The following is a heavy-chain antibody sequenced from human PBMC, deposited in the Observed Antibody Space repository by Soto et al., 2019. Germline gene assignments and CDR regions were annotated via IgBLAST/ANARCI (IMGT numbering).Heavy chain of an antibody. J-gene: IGHJ4*02. V-gene: IGHV4-34*01. CDR1: GGSFRGYY. D-gene: IGHD3-10*01. CDR2: INHSGST. Sequence: SETLSLTCAVYGGSFRGYYWSWIRQPPGKGLEWIGEINHSGSTNYNPSLKSRVTISVDTSKNQFSLKLSSVTAADTAVYYCARGRFTRVRGVPKPFDYWGQGTLVTVSS. CDR3: ARGRFTRVRGVPKPFDY.